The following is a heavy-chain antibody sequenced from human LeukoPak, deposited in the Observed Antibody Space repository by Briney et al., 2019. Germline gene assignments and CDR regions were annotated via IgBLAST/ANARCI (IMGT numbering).Heavy chain of an antibody. CDR2: IYPGDSDT. D-gene: IGHD2-15*01. CDR1: GYSFTSYL. CDR3: ARGVGYCSGGSCYEVYDY. J-gene: IGHJ4*02. Sequence: GESLQISCKGSGYSFTSYLIGWVRQMPGKGLEWMGIIYPGDSDTRYSPSFQGQVTISADKSISTAYLQWSSLKASDTAMYYCARGVGYCSGGSCYEVYDYWGQGTLVTVSS. V-gene: IGHV5-51*01.